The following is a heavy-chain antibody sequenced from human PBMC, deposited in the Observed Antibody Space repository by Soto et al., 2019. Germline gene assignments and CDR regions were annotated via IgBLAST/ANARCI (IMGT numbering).Heavy chain of an antibody. CDR2: VSDKAHSHTT. Sequence: PGGSLRLSCAASGFTFSDHYMDWVRQAPGKGLEWVARVSDKAHSHTTEYAASVKGRFTISRDDSKTSLYLDMNSLTTADTAVYFCARGPQSRLTSHYYGMDVWGQGTTVTVSS. D-gene: IGHD1-1*01. V-gene: IGHV3-72*01. CDR1: GFTFSDHY. J-gene: IGHJ6*02. CDR3: ARGPQSRLTSHYYGMDV.